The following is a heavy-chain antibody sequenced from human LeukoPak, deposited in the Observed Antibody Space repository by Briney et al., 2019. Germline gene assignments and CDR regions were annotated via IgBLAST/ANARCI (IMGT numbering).Heavy chain of an antibody. CDR3: ARGEWDLRD. J-gene: IGHJ4*02. V-gene: IGHV3-20*04. Sequence: PGGSLRLSCAASGFMFADHGMTWVRQVPGKGLEWVSGINWNGGSTGYVDPVKGRFTISRDNAKNVLFLQMNNLRPEDTAFYYCARGEWDLRDWGQGTLVIVSS. CDR2: INWNGGST. CDR1: GFMFADHG. D-gene: IGHD1-26*01.